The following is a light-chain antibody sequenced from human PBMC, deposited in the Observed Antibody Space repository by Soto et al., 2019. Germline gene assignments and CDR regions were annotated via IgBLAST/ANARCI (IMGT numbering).Light chain of an antibody. CDR1: SNDVGGYNY. V-gene: IGLV2-11*01. Sequence: QSVLTQPRSVSGSPGQSVTISCTGTSNDVGGYNYVSWYQQHPGKAPKLMIYDVSKRPSGVPDRFSGSKSGNTASLTFSGLQAEDEAVYYCCSFAASGVFGGGTQLTVL. CDR3: CSFAASGV. J-gene: IGLJ3*02. CDR2: DVS.